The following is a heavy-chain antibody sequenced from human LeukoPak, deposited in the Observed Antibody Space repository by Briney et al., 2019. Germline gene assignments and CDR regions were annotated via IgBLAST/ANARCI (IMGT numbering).Heavy chain of an antibody. CDR1: GGSISSSSYY. CDR2: IYYSGST. Sequence: SETLSLTCTVSGGSISSSSYYWGWIRQPPRKGLEWIGSIYYSGSTYYNPSLKSRVTISVDTSKNQFSLKLSSVTAADTAVYYCARVYGSGSYYNGYYYYYMDVWGKGTTVTISS. V-gene: IGHV4-39*01. J-gene: IGHJ6*03. CDR3: ARVYGSGSYYNGYYYYYMDV. D-gene: IGHD3-10*01.